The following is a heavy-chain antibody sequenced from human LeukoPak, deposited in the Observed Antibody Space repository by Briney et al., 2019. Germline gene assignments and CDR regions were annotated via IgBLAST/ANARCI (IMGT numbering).Heavy chain of an antibody. Sequence: SETLSLTCTVSGGSVSSSIYYWGWIRQPPGKGLEWIGSIYYSGSTSYNPSLKSRATISVDTSKNQFSLKLTSVTAADTAVYYCASRNDILTGYVSDFWGQGTLVTVSS. CDR2: IYYSGST. CDR1: GGSVSSSIYY. CDR3: ASRNDILTGYVSDF. D-gene: IGHD3-9*01. J-gene: IGHJ4*02. V-gene: IGHV4-39*01.